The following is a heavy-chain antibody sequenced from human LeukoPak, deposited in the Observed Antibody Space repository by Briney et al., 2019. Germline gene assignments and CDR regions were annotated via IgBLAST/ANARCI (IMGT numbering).Heavy chain of an antibody. CDR2: INPNSGGT. D-gene: IGHD3-9*01. CDR1: GYTFTGYY. J-gene: IGHJ4*02. CDR3: ARDVSQYYDILTGIDY. Sequence: GASVKVSCKASGYTFTGYYMHWVRQAPGQGLEWMGWINPNSGGTNYAQKFQGRVTMTRDTSISTAYMELSRLRSDDTAVYYCARDVSQYYDILTGIDYGGQGTLAPVS. V-gene: IGHV1-2*02.